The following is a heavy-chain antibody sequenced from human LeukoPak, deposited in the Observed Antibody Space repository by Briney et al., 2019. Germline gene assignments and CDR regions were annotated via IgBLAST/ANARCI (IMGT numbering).Heavy chain of an antibody. CDR3: ARVRGYCTNGVCYTGGYYYMDV. CDR1: GGTFSSYA. J-gene: IGHJ6*03. CDR2: IIPIFGTA. D-gene: IGHD2-8*01. Sequence: GASVKVFCKASGGTFSSYAISWVRQAPGQGLEWMGRIIPIFGTANYAQKFQGRVTITTDESTSTAYMELSSLRSEDTAVYYCARVRGYCTNGVCYTGGYYYMDVWGKGTTVTVSS. V-gene: IGHV1-69*05.